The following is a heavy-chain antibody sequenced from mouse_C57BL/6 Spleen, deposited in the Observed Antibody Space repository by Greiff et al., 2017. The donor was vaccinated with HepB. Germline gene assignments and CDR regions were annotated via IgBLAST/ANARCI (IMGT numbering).Heavy chain of an antibody. J-gene: IGHJ1*03. CDR2: INPNNGGT. D-gene: IGHD1-1*01. Sequence: VQLQQSGPELVKPGASVKIPCKASGYTFTDYNMDWVKQSHGKSLEWIGDINPNNGGTIYNQKFKGKATLTVDKSSSTAYMELRSLTSEDTAVYYCARGGIYYYGSSWYFDVWGTGTTVTVSS. CDR1: GYTFTDYN. CDR3: ARGGIYYYGSSWYFDV. V-gene: IGHV1-18*01.